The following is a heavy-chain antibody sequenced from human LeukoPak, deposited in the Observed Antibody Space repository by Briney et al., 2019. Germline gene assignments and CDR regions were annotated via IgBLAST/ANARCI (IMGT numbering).Heavy chain of an antibody. J-gene: IGHJ6*02. CDR3: ARVNILTGYPYYYYGMDV. Sequence: ASVKVSCKASGYTFTGYYMHWVRQAPGQGLEWMGWINPNCGGTNYAQKFQGRVTMTRDTSISTAYMELSRLRSDDTAVYYCARVNILTGYPYYYYGMDVWGQGTTVTVSS. CDR1: GYTFTGYY. V-gene: IGHV1-2*02. D-gene: IGHD3-9*01. CDR2: INPNCGGT.